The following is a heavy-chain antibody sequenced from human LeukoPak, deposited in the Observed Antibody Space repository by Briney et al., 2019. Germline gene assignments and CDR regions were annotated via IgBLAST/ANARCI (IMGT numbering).Heavy chain of an antibody. V-gene: IGHV3-11*04. D-gene: IGHD4-17*01. CDR3: ARRDHGDYGEEY. CDR2: ISSSGSTI. CDR1: GFTFRDYY. J-gene: IGHJ4*02. Sequence: PEGSLRLSCAASGFTFRDYYMCWMRQAPGKGREWVSYISSSGSTIYYADTVKGRFTISRDNAKNSLYLQMNSLRAEDTAVYYCARRDHGDYGEEYWGQGTLVTVSS.